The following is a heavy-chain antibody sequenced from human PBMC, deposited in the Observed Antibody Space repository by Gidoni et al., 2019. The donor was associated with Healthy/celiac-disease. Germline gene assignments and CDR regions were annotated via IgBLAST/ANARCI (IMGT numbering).Heavy chain of an antibody. Sequence: QVQLVESVRGVFQPGKSLGLSCAASRFTFSGHDMHWFRQAPGKGLEWVAVISYDVSNKYYADSVKGRFTISRDNSKNTLYLQMNSLRAEDTAVYYCAREYSSSWSGAGYYGMDVWGQGTTVTVSS. CDR3: AREYSSSWSGAGYYGMDV. CDR2: ISYDVSNK. V-gene: IGHV3-30*04. D-gene: IGHD6-13*01. CDR1: RFTFSGHD. J-gene: IGHJ6*02.